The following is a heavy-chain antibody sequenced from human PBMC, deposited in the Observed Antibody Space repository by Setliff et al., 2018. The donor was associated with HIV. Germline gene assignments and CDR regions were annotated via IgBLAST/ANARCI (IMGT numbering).Heavy chain of an antibody. CDR3: AREGPYSAWFVY. J-gene: IGHJ5*01. CDR1: GASISSYY. D-gene: IGHD4-4*01. Sequence: SETLSLTCTVSGASISSYYWSWIRQPPGKGLEWIGYISYSGGTNYNSSLKSRVTISLDMSKNQFSLNLDSVTAADTALYYCAREGPYSAWFVYWGQGTLVTVSS. CDR2: ISYSGGT. V-gene: IGHV4-59*01.